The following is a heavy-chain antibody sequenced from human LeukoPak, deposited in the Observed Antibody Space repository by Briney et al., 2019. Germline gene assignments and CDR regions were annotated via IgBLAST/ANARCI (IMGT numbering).Heavy chain of an antibody. J-gene: IGHJ4*02. CDR3: ARVGPQEYSSSWYFDY. CDR1: GFTVSSNY. V-gene: IGHV3-66*01. D-gene: IGHD6-13*01. CDR2: IYSGGRT. Sequence: GGSLRLSCAASGFTVSSNYMSWVRQAPGKGLEWVSSIYSGGRTYYADSVKGRFTISRDNSKNTLYLQMSSLRAEDTAVYYCARVGPQEYSSSWYFDYWGQGTLVTASS.